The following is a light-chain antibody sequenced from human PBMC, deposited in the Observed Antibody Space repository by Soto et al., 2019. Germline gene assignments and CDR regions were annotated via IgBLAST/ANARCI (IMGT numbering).Light chain of an antibody. CDR2: EVT. V-gene: IGLV2-8*01. J-gene: IGLJ2*01. Sequence: QSVLTQPPSASGSLGQSVTISCTGTSSDVGGYNYVSWHQQHPGKAPKVMIYEVTKRPPGVPDRFSGSKSGNTASLTVSGLQAEDDADYYCSSFAGGGNPVLLGGGTKLPVL. CDR1: SSDVGGYNY. CDR3: SSFAGGGNPVL.